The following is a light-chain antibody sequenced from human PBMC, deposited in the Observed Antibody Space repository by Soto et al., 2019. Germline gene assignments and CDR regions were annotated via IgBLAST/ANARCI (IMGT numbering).Light chain of an antibody. CDR2: EVS. CDR1: SIDVGGYNY. V-gene: IGLV2-14*01. CDR3: SSYTSSSTLYV. Sequence: QSVLTQPASVSGSPGQSITISCTGTSIDVGGYNYVSWYQQHPGKAPKLMIYEVSNRPSGVSNRFSGSKSGNTASLTISGLQAEDEADYYCSSYTSSSTLYVFGTGTKVTVL. J-gene: IGLJ1*01.